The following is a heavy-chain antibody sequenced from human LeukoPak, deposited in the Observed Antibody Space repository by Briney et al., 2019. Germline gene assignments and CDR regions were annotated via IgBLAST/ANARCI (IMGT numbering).Heavy chain of an antibody. V-gene: IGHV1-18*01. CDR2: ISAYNGNT. CDR3: GRDYYDSSGYLRHY. CDR1: GYTFTIYG. D-gene: IGHD3-22*01. Sequence: ASVTVSFTASGYTFTIYGISWGGQAPGQGGGGRGGISAYNGNTNYAQKLQGRITMTTDTSRRTTCMDLRRVRSNDTAGQYCGRDYYDSSGYLRHYWGQGPLVTVSS. J-gene: IGHJ4*02.